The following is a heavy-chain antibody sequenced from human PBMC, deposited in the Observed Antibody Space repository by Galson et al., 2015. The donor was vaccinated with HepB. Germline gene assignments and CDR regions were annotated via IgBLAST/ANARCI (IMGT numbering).Heavy chain of an antibody. V-gene: IGHV4-59*01. CDR3: AGETYYYYGMDV. CDR1: GGSISSYY. Sequence: ETLSLTCTVSGGSISSYYWSWIRQPPGKGLEWIGYIYYSGSTNYNPSLKSRVTISVDTSKNQFSLKLSSVTAADTAVYYCAGETYYYYGMDVWGQGTTVTVSS. J-gene: IGHJ6*02. CDR2: IYYSGST.